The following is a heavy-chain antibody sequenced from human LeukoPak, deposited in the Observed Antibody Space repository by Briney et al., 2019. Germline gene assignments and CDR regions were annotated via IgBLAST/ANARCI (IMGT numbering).Heavy chain of an antibody. CDR2: IRYDGSNK. CDR1: GFTFSSYG. V-gene: IGHV3-30*02. J-gene: IGHJ4*02. D-gene: IGHD3-22*01. CDR3: AKDAYYYDSSGYSGTYFDY. Sequence: PGGSLRLSCAASGFTFSSYGMHWVRQAPGKGLEWVAFIRYDGSNKYYADSVKGRFTISRDNSKNTLYLQMNSLRAEDTAVYYCAKDAYYYDSSGYSGTYFDYWGQGTLVTVSS.